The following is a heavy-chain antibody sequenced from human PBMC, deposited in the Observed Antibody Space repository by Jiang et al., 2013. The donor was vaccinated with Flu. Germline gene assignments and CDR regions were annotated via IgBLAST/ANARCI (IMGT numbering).Heavy chain of an antibody. CDR1: GYSFTSYW. D-gene: IGHD3-10*01. J-gene: IGHJ6*02. V-gene: IGHV5-51*01. CDR3: ASGMVREMGANHNYYYGMDV. CDR2: IYPGDSDT. Sequence: SLKISCKGSGYSFTSYWIGWVRQMPGKGLEWMGIIYPGDSDTRYSPSFQGQVTISADKSISTAYLQWSSLKASDTAMYYCASGMVREMGANHNYYYGMDVWGQGTTVTVSS.